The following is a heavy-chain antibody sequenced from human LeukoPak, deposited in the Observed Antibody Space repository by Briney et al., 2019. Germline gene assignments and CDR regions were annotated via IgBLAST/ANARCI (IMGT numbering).Heavy chain of an antibody. CDR1: GFTFSDYY. J-gene: IGHJ5*02. D-gene: IGHD2-21*02. CDR3: ARDRSAYCGGDCPFDP. CDR2: ISSSGNTI. Sequence: GGFLRLSCAASGFTFSDYYMSWIRQAPGKGLEWVSYISSSGNTIYYADSVKGRFTISRDNAKNSLYLQMNSLRAEDTAVYYCARDRSAYCGGDCPFDPWGQGTLVTVSS. V-gene: IGHV3-11*01.